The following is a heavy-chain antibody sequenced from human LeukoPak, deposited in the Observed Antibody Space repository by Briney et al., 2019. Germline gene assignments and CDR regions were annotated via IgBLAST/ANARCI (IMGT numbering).Heavy chain of an antibody. CDR1: GFTFSSYA. D-gene: IGHD3-22*01. J-gene: IGHJ4*02. CDR3: AKADYYDSSGYYYVPTSLDY. CDR2: ISGSGGST. V-gene: IGHV3-23*01. Sequence: GGSLRLSCAASGFTFSSYAMSWVRQAPGKGLEWVSAISGSGGSTYYADSVKGRFTISRDNSKNTLYLQMNSLRAEDTAVCYCAKADYYDSSGYYYVPTSLDYWGQGTLVTVSS.